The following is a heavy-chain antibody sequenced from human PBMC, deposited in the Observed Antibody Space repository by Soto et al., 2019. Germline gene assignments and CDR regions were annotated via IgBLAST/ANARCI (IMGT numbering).Heavy chain of an antibody. D-gene: IGHD3-22*01. J-gene: IGHJ4*02. CDR3: ARIPHYYDSSGYYPG. V-gene: IGHV2-70*11. CDR1: GFSLSTSGMC. CDR2: IDWDDDK. Sequence: SGPTLVNPTQTLTLTCTFSGFSLSTSGMCVSWIRQPPGRALEWLARIDWDDDKYYSTSLKTRLTISKDTSKNQVVLTMTNMDPVDTATYYCARIPHYYDSSGYYPGWGQGTLVTVSS.